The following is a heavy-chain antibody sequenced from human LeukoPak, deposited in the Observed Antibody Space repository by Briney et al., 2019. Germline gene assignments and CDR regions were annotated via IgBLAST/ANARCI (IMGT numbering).Heavy chain of an antibody. CDR3: ARVRDGYTGDY. D-gene: IGHD5-24*01. V-gene: IGHV1-69*04. J-gene: IGHJ4*02. CDR2: IIPILGIA. CDR1: GGTFSSYA. Sequence: SVKVSCKASGGTFSSYAISWVRQAPGQGLEWMGRIIPILGIANYAQKFQGRVTITADKSTSTAYMELSSLRSEDTAVYYCARVRDGYTGDYWGQGTLVTVSS.